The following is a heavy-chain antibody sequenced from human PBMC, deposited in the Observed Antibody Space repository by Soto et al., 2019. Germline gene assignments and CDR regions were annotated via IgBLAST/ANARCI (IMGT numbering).Heavy chain of an antibody. Sequence: QVLLGQSGAEVKKPGASVKVSCKTSGYTFSDFDINWVRQATGQGLEWVGWMNPYSGQTQYAQKFQGRVTMTRNTSTTTAYMALSSLRSEDAAVYYCARGAIRGVLYYFDYWGQGTLVTVSS. CDR3: ARGAIRGVLYYFDY. V-gene: IGHV1-8*01. CDR2: MNPYSGQT. D-gene: IGHD3-10*01. J-gene: IGHJ4*02. CDR1: GYTFSDFD.